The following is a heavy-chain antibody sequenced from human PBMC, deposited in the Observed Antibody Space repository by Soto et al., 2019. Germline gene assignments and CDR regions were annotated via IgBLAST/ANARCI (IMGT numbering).Heavy chain of an antibody. CDR1: GFTFSSYA. J-gene: IGHJ4*02. V-gene: IGHV3-23*01. CDR3: ARTPSIAVAGIFDY. Sequence: GGSLRLSCAASGFTFSSYAMSWVRQAPGKGLEWVSAISGSGGSTYYADSVKGRFTISRDNSKNTLYLQMNSLRAEDTAVYYCARTPSIAVAGIFDYWGRGTLVTVSS. D-gene: IGHD6-19*01. CDR2: ISGSGGST.